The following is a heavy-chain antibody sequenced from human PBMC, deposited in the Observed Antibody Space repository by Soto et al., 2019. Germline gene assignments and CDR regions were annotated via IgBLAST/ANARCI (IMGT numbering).Heavy chain of an antibody. V-gene: IGHV1-69*01. Sequence: QVQLVQSGAEVKKPGSSVKVSCKASGGTFRSYSISWVRQAPGQGLEWMGGIIPIFDITNYAQKFQGRVTITADESTSTAYMELSSVGSDDTAVYYCARPEEGCYSSNHHYYSALDVWGQGTTVTV. CDR3: ARPEEGCYSSNHHYYSALDV. J-gene: IGHJ6*02. CDR2: IIPIFDIT. D-gene: IGHD2-21*01. CDR1: GGTFRSYS.